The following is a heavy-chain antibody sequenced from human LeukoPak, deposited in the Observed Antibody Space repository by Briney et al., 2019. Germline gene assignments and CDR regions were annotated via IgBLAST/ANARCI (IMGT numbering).Heavy chain of an antibody. D-gene: IGHD6-13*01. Sequence: PGRSLRLSCAASGFTFSSYGMHWVHQAPGKGLEWVAVISYDGSNKYYADSVKGRFTISRDNSKNTLYLQMNSLRAEDTAVYYCAKGKRKNSSSWYHFDYWGQGTLVTVSS. J-gene: IGHJ4*02. V-gene: IGHV3-30*18. CDR3: AKGKRKNSSSWYHFDY. CDR1: GFTFSSYG. CDR2: ISYDGSNK.